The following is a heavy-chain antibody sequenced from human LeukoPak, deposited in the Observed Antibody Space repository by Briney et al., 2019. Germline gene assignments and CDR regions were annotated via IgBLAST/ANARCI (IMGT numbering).Heavy chain of an antibody. CDR3: ARDESDSSGCFDY. CDR1: GFTFSSYE. V-gene: IGHV3-48*03. D-gene: IGHD3-22*01. J-gene: IGHJ4*02. CDR2: ISSSGSTI. Sequence: GGSLRLSCAASGFTFSSYEMNWVRQAPGKGLEWVSCISSSGSTIYYADSVKGRFTISRDNAKNSLYLQMNSLRAEDTAVYYCARDESDSSGCFDYWGQGTLVTVSS.